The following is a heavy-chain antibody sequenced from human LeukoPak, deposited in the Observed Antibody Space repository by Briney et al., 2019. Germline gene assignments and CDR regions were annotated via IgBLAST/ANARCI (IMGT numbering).Heavy chain of an antibody. D-gene: IGHD1-26*01. V-gene: IGHV3-7*01. CDR3: ARVDVGSTGNFDS. Sequence: AGGSLRLSCAASGFTFSSYWMSWVRQAPGKGLEWVANIREDGGEKYSVDSVKGRFTISRDNAMNSLYLQMANLRADDTAVYYCARVDVGSTGNFDSWGQGTLVTVSS. CDR2: IREDGGEK. J-gene: IGHJ4*02. CDR1: GFTFSSYW.